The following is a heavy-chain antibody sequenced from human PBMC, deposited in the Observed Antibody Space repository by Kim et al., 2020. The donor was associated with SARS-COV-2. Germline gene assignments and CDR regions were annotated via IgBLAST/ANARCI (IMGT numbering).Heavy chain of an antibody. J-gene: IGHJ3*01. CDR1: GGSISSGGYY. V-gene: IGHV4-31*03. CDR2: IYYSGST. CDR3: ARDGDLDRAFDF. D-gene: IGHD2-2*03. Sequence: LSLTCTVSGGSISSGGYYWSWIRQHPEKGLEWIGCIYYSGSTYYNPSLKSRVTISVDTSKSQLSLRLSSVTAADTAVYYCARDGDLDRAFDFWGQGTIVSVSS.